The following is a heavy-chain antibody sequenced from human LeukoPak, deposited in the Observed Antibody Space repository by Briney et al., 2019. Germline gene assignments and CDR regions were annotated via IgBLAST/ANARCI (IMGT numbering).Heavy chain of an antibody. J-gene: IGHJ3*02. CDR2: ISSSGSTI. Sequence: GGSLRLSCAASGFTFSDYYMSWIRQAPGKGLEWVSCISSSGSTIYYADSVKGRFTISRDNAKNSLYLQMNSLRAEDTAVYYCAKLARSDDFDIWGQGTMVTVSS. V-gene: IGHV3-11*01. CDR3: AKLARSDDFDI. CDR1: GFTFSDYY.